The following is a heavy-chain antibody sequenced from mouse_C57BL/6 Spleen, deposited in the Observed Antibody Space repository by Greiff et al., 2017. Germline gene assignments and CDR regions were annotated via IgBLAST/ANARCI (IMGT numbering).Heavy chain of an antibody. Sequence: QVQLKQPGAELVKPGASVKLSCKASGYTFTSYWMHWVKQRHGRGLERIGRIDPNSGGTKYNEKFKSKATLTVDKPSSTAYMQLSSLTSEDSAVYYCARSGDYDRETYYFDYWGQGTTLTVSS. J-gene: IGHJ2*01. V-gene: IGHV1-72*01. D-gene: IGHD2-4*01. CDR2: IDPNSGGT. CDR3: ARSGDYDRETYYFDY. CDR1: GYTFTSYW.